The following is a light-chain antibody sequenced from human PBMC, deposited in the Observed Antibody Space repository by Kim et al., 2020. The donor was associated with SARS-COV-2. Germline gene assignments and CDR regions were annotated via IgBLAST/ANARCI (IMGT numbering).Light chain of an antibody. CDR3: NSRDADGSPVV. V-gene: IGLV3-19*01. CDR1: RLRIYY. J-gene: IGLJ2*01. Sequence: ALGQKVKSRCRGDRLRIYYASWYQQKPGQAPILVFYNKDNRPSGITARFSGSTAGDTASLTITGAQAEDEADYYCNSRDADGSPVVFGGGTRLTVL. CDR2: NKD.